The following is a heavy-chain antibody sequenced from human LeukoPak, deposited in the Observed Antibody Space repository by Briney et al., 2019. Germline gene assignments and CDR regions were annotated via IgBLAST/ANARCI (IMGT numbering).Heavy chain of an antibody. V-gene: IGHV4-59*01. CDR3: ARGGSGHASYYYYYMDV. D-gene: IGHD3-10*01. Sequence: SETLSLTCTVSGGSISSYYWSWIRQPPGKGLEWIGYIYYSGSTNYNPSLKSRVTISVDTSKNQFSLKLSSVTAADTAVYYCARGGSGHASYYYYYMDVWGKGTTVTVSS. J-gene: IGHJ6*03. CDR2: IYYSGST. CDR1: GGSISSYY.